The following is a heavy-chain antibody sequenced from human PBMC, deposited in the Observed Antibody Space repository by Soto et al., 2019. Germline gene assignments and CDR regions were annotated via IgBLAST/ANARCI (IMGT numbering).Heavy chain of an antibody. V-gene: IGHV4-31*03. D-gene: IGHD1-7*01. Sequence: PSETLSLTCTVSGGSISSGGYYWSWIRQHPGKGLEWIGYIFYSGSTYYNPSLKSRVSMSVDTSKNQFSLKLSSVTAADSAVYYCARANWNYLHIDYWGQGTLVTVSS. CDR3: ARANWNYLHIDY. CDR1: GGSISSGGYY. CDR2: IFYSGST. J-gene: IGHJ4*02.